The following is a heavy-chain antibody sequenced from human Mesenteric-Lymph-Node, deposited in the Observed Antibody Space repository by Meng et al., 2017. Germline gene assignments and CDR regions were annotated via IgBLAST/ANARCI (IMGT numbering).Heavy chain of an antibody. Sequence: VKFVQFGSWLKKPGASVKVSCKASGYTFTSYAMNWVRQAPGRGLEWMGWINTNTGNPTYAQGFTGRFVFSLDASVSTAYLQIGSLKAEDTAVYYRARGDYYDSSGLDYWGQGTLVTVSS. D-gene: IGHD3-22*01. J-gene: IGHJ4*02. CDR1: GYTFTSYA. V-gene: IGHV7-4-1*01. CDR2: INTNTGNP. CDR3: ARGDYYDSSGLDY.